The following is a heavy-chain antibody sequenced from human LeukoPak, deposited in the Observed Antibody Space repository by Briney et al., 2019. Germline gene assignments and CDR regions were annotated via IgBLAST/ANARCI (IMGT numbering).Heavy chain of an antibody. V-gene: IGHV4-4*02. CDR3: ARSIWFGELFSVY. D-gene: IGHD3-10*01. Sequence: PSETLSLTCAVSGGSISRSYWWSWVRQPPGKGLEWIGEIHHSGNTNYNPSLKSRVTMSVDKSKSQFSLRLRSLIAADTAVYYCARSIWFGELFSVYWGQGTLVTVSS. J-gene: IGHJ4*02. CDR1: GGSISRSYW. CDR2: IHHSGNT.